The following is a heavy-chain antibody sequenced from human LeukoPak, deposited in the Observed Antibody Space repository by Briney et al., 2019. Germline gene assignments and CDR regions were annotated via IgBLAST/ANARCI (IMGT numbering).Heavy chain of an antibody. CDR1: GFTFDDYG. Sequence: PGGSLRLPCAASGFTFDDYGMSWVRQAPGKGLEWVSGINWNGGSTGYADSVKGRFTISRDNAKNSLYLQMNSLRAEDTALYYCARDDYGSGSYSYYYYMDVWGKGTTVTVSS. CDR2: INWNGGST. D-gene: IGHD3-10*01. J-gene: IGHJ6*03. V-gene: IGHV3-20*04. CDR3: ARDDYGSGSYSYYYYMDV.